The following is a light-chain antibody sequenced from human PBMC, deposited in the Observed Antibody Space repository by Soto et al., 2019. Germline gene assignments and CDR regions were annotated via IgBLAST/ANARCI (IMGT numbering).Light chain of an antibody. J-gene: IGKJ4*01. CDR1: QNIKSF. CDR2: ATS. Sequence: DIQMTQSPSSLSASVGERVTITCGASQNIKSFLNWYQQKPGKAPKLLIYATSSLQSGVPARFSGGRSGTDFSLSISSLQPEDFATYYCQQTYVAPVTFGGGTKVEI. CDR3: QQTYVAPVT. V-gene: IGKV1-39*01.